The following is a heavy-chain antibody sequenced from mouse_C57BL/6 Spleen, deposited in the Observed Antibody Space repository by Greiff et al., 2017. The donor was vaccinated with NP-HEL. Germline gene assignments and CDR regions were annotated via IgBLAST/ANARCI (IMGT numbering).Heavy chain of an antibody. V-gene: IGHV5-9-1*02. CDR2: ISSGGDYI. J-gene: IGHJ1*03. CDR1: GFTFSSYA. D-gene: IGHD1-2*01. CDR3: TRALRGWYFDV. Sequence: EVKLMESGEGLVKPGGSLKLSCAASGFTFSSYAMSWVRQTPEKRLEWVAYISSGGDYIYYADTVKGRFTISRDNARNTLYLQMSSLKSEDTAMYYCTRALRGWYFDVWGTGTTVTVSS.